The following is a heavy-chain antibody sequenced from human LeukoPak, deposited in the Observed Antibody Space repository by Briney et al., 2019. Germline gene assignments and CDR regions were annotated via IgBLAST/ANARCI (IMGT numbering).Heavy chain of an antibody. Sequence: SETLSLTCTVSGGSISSSSYYWGWNRQPPGKGLEWIGSIYYSGSTYYNPSLKSRVTISVDTSKNQFSLKLSSVTAADTAVYYCAREGTGYSYGYYYYYYMDVWGKGTTVTVSS. CDR1: GGSISSSSYY. CDR2: IYYSGST. J-gene: IGHJ6*03. D-gene: IGHD5-18*01. CDR3: AREGTGYSYGYYYYYYMDV. V-gene: IGHV4-39*07.